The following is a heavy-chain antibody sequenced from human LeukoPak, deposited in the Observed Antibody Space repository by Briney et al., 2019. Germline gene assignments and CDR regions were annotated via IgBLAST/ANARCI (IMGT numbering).Heavy chain of an antibody. J-gene: IGHJ4*02. Sequence: GASVKVSCKASGYTFTSHDINWVRQATGQGLEWMGWMNPNSGNTGYAQKFQGRVTITRNNSISTAYMELSSLRSEDTAVYYCARLHSSSWYLYYFDYWGQGTLVTVSS. D-gene: IGHD6-13*01. CDR3: ARLHSSSWYLYYFDY. CDR1: GYTFTSHD. CDR2: MNPNSGNT. V-gene: IGHV1-8*03.